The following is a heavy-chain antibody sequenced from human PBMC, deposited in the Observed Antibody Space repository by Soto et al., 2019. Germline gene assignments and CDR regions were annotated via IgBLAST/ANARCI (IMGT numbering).Heavy chain of an antibody. V-gene: IGHV1-69*04. CDR1: GGTFSRYT. CDR2: IIPILGIA. D-gene: IGHD4-17*01. Sequence: ASVKVSCKASGGTFSRYTISWVRQAPGQGLEWMGRIIPILGIANYAQKFQGRVTITADKSTSTAYMELSSLRSEDTAVYYCARERHDYGDYGGHYYYYLAVWGKGTTVTVSS. CDR3: ARERHDYGDYGGHYYYYLAV. J-gene: IGHJ6*03.